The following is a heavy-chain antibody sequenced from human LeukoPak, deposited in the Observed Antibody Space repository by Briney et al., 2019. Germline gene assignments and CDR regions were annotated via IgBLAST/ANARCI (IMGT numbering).Heavy chain of an antibody. J-gene: IGHJ6*03. V-gene: IGHV4-61*02. D-gene: IGHD6-19*01. Sequence: SETLPLTCTVTGTSIRSGSYYWNWIRQAAGKGLEWIGRMYIGGRTTYNPSLKSRVTISLETTENQFSLRLRSVTAADTAVYYCAREGIAVADTYYYYYMDVWGKGTWVTVSS. CDR3: AREGIAVADTYYYYYMDV. CDR1: GTSIRSGSYY. CDR2: MYIGGRT.